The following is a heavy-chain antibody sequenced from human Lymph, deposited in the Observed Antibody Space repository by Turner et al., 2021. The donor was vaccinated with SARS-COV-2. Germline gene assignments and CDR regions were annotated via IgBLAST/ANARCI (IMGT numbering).Heavy chain of an antibody. V-gene: IGHV3-9*01. J-gene: IGHJ4*02. D-gene: IGHD6-6*01. Sequence: EVPLVESGGGLLQPGRSLRLPCAASGFTFDDYAMHWVRQAPGKGLEGVSGISWNSGSIGYAASVKGRFTISRDNAKNSLYLQMNSLRAEDTAFYYCAKDRGGEQLVRLFDYWGQGTLVTVSS. CDR1: GFTFDDYA. CDR3: AKDRGGEQLVRLFDY. CDR2: ISWNSGSI.